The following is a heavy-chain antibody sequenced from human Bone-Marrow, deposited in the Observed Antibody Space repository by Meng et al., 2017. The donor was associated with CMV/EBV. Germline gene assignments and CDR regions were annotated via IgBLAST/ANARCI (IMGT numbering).Heavy chain of an antibody. J-gene: IGHJ3*02. D-gene: IGHD3-10*01. Sequence: GESLKISCAASGFTFSSYAMHWVRQAPGKGLEWVAVISYDGSNKYYADSVKGRFTISRDNSKNTLYLQMNSLRAEDTAVYYCARGTETLWRTRGAFDIWGQGTMVTGSS. CDR2: ISYDGSNK. V-gene: IGHV3-30*04. CDR3: ARGTETLWRTRGAFDI. CDR1: GFTFSSYA.